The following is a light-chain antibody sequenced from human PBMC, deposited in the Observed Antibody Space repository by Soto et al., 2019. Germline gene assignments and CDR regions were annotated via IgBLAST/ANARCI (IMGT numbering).Light chain of an antibody. J-gene: IGLJ1*01. CDR1: SSDVGAYKF. Sequence: QSALTQPASVSGSPGQSITISCTGTSSDVGAYKFVSWYQQHPGKAPKLMVYDVSNRPSGVSNRFSGSKSGNTASLTISGLQPEDEAEYYCSSYTSTSTLVFGTGTKLTVL. CDR2: DVS. V-gene: IGLV2-14*01. CDR3: SSYTSTSTLV.